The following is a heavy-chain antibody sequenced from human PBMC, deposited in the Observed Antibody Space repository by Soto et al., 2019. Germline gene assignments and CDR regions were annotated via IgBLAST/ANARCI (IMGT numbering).Heavy chain of an antibody. Sequence: GGSLRLSCTFTFSMYSMNWVRQAPGKGLEWVASISSGSAYIKYAESVKGRFTISRDNAKNSLHLQMNSLRAEDTAIYHCARDQGGSYDSWFDPWGQGTLVTGSS. J-gene: IGHJ5*02. D-gene: IGHD1-26*01. CDR1: FTFSMYS. V-gene: IGHV3-21*06. CDR2: ISSGSAYI. CDR3: ARDQGGSYDSWFDP.